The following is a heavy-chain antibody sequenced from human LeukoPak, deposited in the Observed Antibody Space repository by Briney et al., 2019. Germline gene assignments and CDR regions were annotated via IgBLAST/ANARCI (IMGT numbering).Heavy chain of an antibody. CDR3: ARSANRGSGQIPAWAFDI. V-gene: IGHV3-74*01. CDR2: INNDGGRA. J-gene: IGHJ3*02. CDR1: GFTLSTYW. Sequence: GGSLRLSCAASGFTLSTYWMYWVRQAPGEGLVWVSRINNDGGRANYAESVKGRFTISRDNARNTLYLQMNSLRAEDTAVYYCARSANRGSGQIPAWAFDIWGQGTMVSVSS. D-gene: IGHD2-15*01.